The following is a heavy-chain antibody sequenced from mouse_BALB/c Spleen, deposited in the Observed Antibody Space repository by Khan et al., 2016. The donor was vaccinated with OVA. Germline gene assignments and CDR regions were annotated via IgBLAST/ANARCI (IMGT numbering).Heavy chain of an antibody. CDR3: TRHGYVAWFTY. CDR1: GYSFTSYY. CDR2: IDPFSGGT. Sequence: VRLQQSGPELMKPGASVKISCKASGYSFTSYYIHWVMQSHGKSLEWIGYIDPFSGGTTYNQKFKGKATLTVDKSSSTAYIHLSILTSEDSAVYYCTRHGYVAWFTYGGQGTLVTVSA. D-gene: IGHD2-2*01. V-gene: IGHV1S135*01. J-gene: IGHJ3*01.